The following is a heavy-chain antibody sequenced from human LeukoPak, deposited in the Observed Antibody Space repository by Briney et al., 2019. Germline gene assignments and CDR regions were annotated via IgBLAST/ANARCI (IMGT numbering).Heavy chain of an antibody. CDR3: ARAGYILTGYYGMDV. V-gene: IGHV3-7*01. D-gene: IGHD3-9*01. CDR1: GFTFSSYW. CDR2: IKQDGSEK. Sequence: GGSLRLSCAASGFTFSSYWMSWVRHAPGEGLEWVANIKQDGSEKYYVDSVKGRFTISRDNAKNSLYLQMNSLRAEDTAVYYCARAGYILTGYYGMDVWGQGTTVTVSS. J-gene: IGHJ6*02.